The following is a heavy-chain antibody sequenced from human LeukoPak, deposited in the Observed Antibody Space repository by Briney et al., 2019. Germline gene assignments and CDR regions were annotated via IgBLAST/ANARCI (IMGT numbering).Heavy chain of an antibody. CDR2: IYYSGYT. D-gene: IGHD5-24*01. J-gene: IGHJ4*02. CDR1: GASISGYY. Sequence: PSETLSLTCTVSGASISGYYWSWIRQPPGKGLEWIGYIYYSGYTKYNPSLKSRVTISVDSSKNQFSLKVSSVTAADTAVYYCARGDGYHLFWGQGTLVTVSS. CDR3: ARGDGYHLF. V-gene: IGHV4-59*08.